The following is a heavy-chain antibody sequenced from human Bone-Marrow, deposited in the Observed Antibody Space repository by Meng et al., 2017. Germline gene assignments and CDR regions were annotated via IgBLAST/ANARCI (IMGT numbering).Heavy chain of an antibody. D-gene: IGHD1-1*01. CDR2: ISSSGGTT. CDR3: ARDLGVQLERRGWFDP. J-gene: IGHJ5*02. V-gene: IGHV3-11*01. CDR1: GVTFSDYY. Sequence: QVQLVESGGGVVKPGGSLRLFCATSGVTFSDYYMSWLRQAPGKGLEWISYISSSGGTTYYADSVKGRFTISRDNAKNSLYLQMNSLRAEDTAIYYCARDLGVQLERRGWFDPWGQGTLVTVSS.